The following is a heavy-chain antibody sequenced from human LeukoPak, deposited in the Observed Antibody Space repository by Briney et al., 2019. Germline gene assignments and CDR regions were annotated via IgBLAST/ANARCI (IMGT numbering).Heavy chain of an antibody. J-gene: IGHJ4*02. Sequence: SSETLSLTCTVSGGSISSSSYYWGWIRQPPGKGLEWIGSIYYSGSTYYNPSLKSRVTISIDTSKNQFSLKLTSVTAADTAVYYCARDRSAAPADYWGQGTLVTVSS. D-gene: IGHD6-13*01. CDR2: IYYSGST. CDR3: ARDRSAAPADY. CDR1: GGSISSSSYY. V-gene: IGHV4-39*07.